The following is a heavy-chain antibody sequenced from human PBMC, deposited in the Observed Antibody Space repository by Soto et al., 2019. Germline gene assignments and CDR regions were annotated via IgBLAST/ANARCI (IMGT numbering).Heavy chain of an antibody. J-gene: IGHJ3*02. CDR2: INPISGAT. Sequence: QVPLVQSGAEVKKPGASVKVSCKASGYTFTGYYIHWVRQAPGHGLEWMGWINPISGATNYAQKFQGRVTMTRDTSISTAYMELRRLRSGDTAVYYCARGGRGDMITFGGVIGDAFDKWGQGTRVTDSS. V-gene: IGHV1-2*02. D-gene: IGHD3-16*02. CDR1: GYTFTGYY. CDR3: ARGGRGDMITFGGVIGDAFDK.